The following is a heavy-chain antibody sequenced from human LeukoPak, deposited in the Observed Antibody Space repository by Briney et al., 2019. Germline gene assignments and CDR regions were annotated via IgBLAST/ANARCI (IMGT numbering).Heavy chain of an antibody. Sequence: SSETLSLTCTVSGGSISGSSYYWGWIRQPPGTGLGWIGSISSRGITYYNPSLKSRVTISVDTSKNQFSLKLSSVTAADTAVYYCARQPYYFASGSYSKYEPFDYWGQGTLVTVSS. V-gene: IGHV4-39*01. CDR3: ARQPYYFASGSYSKYEPFDY. J-gene: IGHJ4*02. CDR2: ISSRGIT. D-gene: IGHD3-10*01. CDR1: GGSISGSSYY.